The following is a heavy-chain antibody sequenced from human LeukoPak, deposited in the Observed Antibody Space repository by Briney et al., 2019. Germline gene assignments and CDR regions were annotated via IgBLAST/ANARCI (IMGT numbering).Heavy chain of an antibody. D-gene: IGHD1-26*01. CDR1: GFTFSDYY. J-gene: IGHJ3*02. V-gene: IGHV3-11*04. Sequence: GGSLRLSCAASGFTFSDYYMSWIRQAPGKGLEWVSYISSSGSTIYYADSVKGRFTISRDNSKNTLYLQMNSLRAEDTAVYYCAKDRQGGAFDIWGQGTMVTVSS. CDR2: ISSSGSTI. CDR3: AKDRQGGAFDI.